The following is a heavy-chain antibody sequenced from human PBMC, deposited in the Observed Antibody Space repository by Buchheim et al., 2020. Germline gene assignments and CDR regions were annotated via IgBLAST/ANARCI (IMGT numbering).Heavy chain of an antibody. D-gene: IGHD3-3*01. CDR3: AKDPTIFGVVIMTYFDY. CDR2: ISGSGGST. J-gene: IGHJ4*02. CDR1: GFTFSSYA. Sequence: EVQLLESGGGLVQPGGSLRLSCAASGFTFSSYAMSWVRQAPGKGLEWVSAISGSGGSTYYADSVKGRFTISRDTSKNTLYLQMNSLRAEDTAVYYCAKDPTIFGVVIMTYFDYWGQGTL. V-gene: IGHV3-23*01.